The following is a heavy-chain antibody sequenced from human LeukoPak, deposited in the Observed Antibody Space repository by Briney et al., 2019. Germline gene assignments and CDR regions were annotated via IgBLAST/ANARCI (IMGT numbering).Heavy chain of an antibody. D-gene: IGHD5-24*01. Sequence: GESLKISCKGSGYSFTSYWIGWVRQMPGKGLEXXXIIYPGDSDTRYSPSFQGQVTISADKSISTAYLQWSSLKASDTAMYYCATSGRRDGYNYGDAFDIWGQGTMVTVSS. V-gene: IGHV5-51*01. J-gene: IGHJ3*02. CDR1: GYSFTSYW. CDR2: IYPGDSDT. CDR3: ATSGRRDGYNYGDAFDI.